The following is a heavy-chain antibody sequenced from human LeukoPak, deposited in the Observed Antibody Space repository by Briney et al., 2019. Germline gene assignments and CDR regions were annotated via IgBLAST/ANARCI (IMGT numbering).Heavy chain of an antibody. CDR3: ARDTGAAISTFDI. Sequence: SQTLSLTCAISGDSVSSNSAVWKWIRQSPSRGLEWLGRTYYMSKWYNDYAVSVKSRISVNPDTSKNQFSLQLNSVTPEDTAVYYCARDTGAAISTFDIWGQGTMVTVSS. J-gene: IGHJ3*02. V-gene: IGHV6-1*01. D-gene: IGHD2-15*01. CDR1: GDSVSSNSAV. CDR2: TYYMSKWYN.